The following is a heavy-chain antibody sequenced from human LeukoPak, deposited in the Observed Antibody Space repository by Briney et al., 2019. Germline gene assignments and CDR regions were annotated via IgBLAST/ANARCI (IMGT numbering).Heavy chain of an antibody. D-gene: IGHD3-22*01. J-gene: IGHJ4*02. CDR3: ARGPSERYYESIGYYYFDY. Sequence: PSQTLSLTCTVSGGSISSGDYYWNWIRQHPEKSLEWIGYIFYSGSAYYNPSLKSRVTISVDTSKNQFSLKLSSVTAADTAVYYCARGPSERYYESIGYYYFDYWGLGTLVTVSS. CDR1: GGSISSGDYY. V-gene: IGHV4-31*03. CDR2: IFYSGSA.